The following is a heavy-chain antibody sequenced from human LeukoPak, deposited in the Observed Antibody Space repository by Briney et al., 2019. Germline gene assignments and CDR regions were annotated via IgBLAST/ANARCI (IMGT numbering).Heavy chain of an antibody. CDR3: ARVDYGGNSPYFDY. D-gene: IGHD4-23*01. CDR2: IYTSGST. V-gene: IGHV4-4*07. Sequence: SETLSLTCTVSSGSISSYHWSWIRQPAGKGLEWIGRIYTSGSTNYNPSLKSRVTISVDTSKNQFSLKLSSVTAADTAVYYCARVDYGGNSPYFDYWGQGTLVTVSS. CDR1: SGSISSYH. J-gene: IGHJ4*02.